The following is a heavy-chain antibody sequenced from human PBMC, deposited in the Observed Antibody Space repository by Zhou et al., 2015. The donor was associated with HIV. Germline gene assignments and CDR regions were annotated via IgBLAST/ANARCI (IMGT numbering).Heavy chain of an antibody. CDR2: INPSGGST. CDR1: GYTFTSYY. D-gene: IGHD5-18*01. CDR3: ARGVVGGYSYGYEDY. J-gene: IGHJ4*02. V-gene: IGHV1-46*01. Sequence: QVQLVQSGAEVKKPGASVKVSCKASGYTFTSYYMHWVRQAPGQGLEWMGIINPSGGSTSYAQKFQGRVTMTRDTSTSTVYMELSSLRSEDTAVYYCARGVVGGYSYGYEDYWGQGTLVTVSS.